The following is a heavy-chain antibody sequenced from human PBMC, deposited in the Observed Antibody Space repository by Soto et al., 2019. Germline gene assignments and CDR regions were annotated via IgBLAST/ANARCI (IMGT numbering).Heavy chain of an antibody. D-gene: IGHD7-27*01. CDR2: INCGGST. J-gene: IGHJ5*01. CDR3: ARGRYCLTGRCFPNWFDS. Sequence: ETLSLTCAVYGESFSGYSWSWIRQPPGKGLEWIDKINCGGSTNYNPSLTNRVTISGDSSKNHFSLRLKSVTAADTAVYFCARGRYCLTGRCFPNWFDSWGQGALVTVSS. V-gene: IGHV4-34*01. CDR1: GESFSGYS.